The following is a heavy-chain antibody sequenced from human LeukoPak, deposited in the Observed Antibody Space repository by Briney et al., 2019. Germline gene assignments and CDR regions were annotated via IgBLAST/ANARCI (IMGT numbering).Heavy chain of an antibody. Sequence: ASVKVSCKASGYTFTVYYMHWVRQAPGQGLEWMGWISAYNGNTNYAQKLQGRVTMTTDTSTSTAYMELRSLRSDDTAVYYCAREDYGSGEFDYWGQGTLVTVSS. CDR1: GYTFTVYY. V-gene: IGHV1-18*04. CDR2: ISAYNGNT. CDR3: AREDYGSGEFDY. D-gene: IGHD3-10*01. J-gene: IGHJ4*02.